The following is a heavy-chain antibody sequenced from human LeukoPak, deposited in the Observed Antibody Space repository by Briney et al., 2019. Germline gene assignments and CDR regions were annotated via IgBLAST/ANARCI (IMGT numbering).Heavy chain of an antibody. V-gene: IGHV1-69*13. D-gene: IGHD3-22*01. J-gene: IGHJ6*03. Sequence: SVKVSCKASGGTFSSYAISWVRQAPGQGLEWMGGIIPIFGTANYAQKFQGRVTITADESTSTAYMELSSLRSEDTAVYYCARSGDSSGYFFYYYMDVWGKGTTVTISS. CDR1: GGTFSSYA. CDR2: IIPIFGTA. CDR3: ARSGDSSGYFFYYYMDV.